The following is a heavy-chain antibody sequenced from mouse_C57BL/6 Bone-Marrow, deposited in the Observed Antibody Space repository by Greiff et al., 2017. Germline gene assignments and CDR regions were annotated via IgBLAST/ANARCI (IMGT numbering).Heavy chain of an antibody. CDR2: IDPETGGT. CDR1: GYTFTDYE. CDR3: TRPWGNYYGNYFDY. J-gene: IGHJ2*01. D-gene: IGHD1-1*01. V-gene: IGHV1-15*01. Sequence: QVQLQQSGAELVRPGASVTLSCKASGYTFTDYEMHWVKQTPVHGLEWIGAIDPETGGTAYNQKFKGKAILTADKSSSTAYMELRSLTSEDSAVYYCTRPWGNYYGNYFDYWGQGTTHTVSS.